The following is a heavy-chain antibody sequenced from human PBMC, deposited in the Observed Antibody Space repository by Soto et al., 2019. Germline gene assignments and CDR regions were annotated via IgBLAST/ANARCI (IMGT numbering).Heavy chain of an antibody. CDR2: IKSKTDGGTT. CDR1: GFTFSDAW. D-gene: IGHD3-3*01. Sequence: GGSLRLSCAASGFTFSDAWLSWVRQGPGKGLEWVGRIKSKTDGGTTDYAAPVKGRFTISRDDSKNTLYLQMNSLKIEDTAVYYCTTGLYGSGYYSYGMDVWGQGTTVTVSS. V-gene: IGHV3-15*01. J-gene: IGHJ6*02. CDR3: TTGLYGSGYYSYGMDV.